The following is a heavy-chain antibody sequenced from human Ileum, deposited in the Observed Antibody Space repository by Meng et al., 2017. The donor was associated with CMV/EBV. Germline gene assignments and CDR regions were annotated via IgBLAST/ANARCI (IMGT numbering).Heavy chain of an antibody. V-gene: IGHV1-2*02. Sequence: ASVKVSCKASGYTFTGYYMHWVRQAPGQGLEGMGWINPNSGGTNYAQKFQGRVTMTRDTSISTAYMELSRLRADDTAVYYCARDLGLTMGATWVVVPADIHDFWGQGTLVTVSS. CDR1: GYTFTGYY. CDR3: ARDLGLTMGATWVVVPADIHDF. D-gene: IGHD2-2*01. J-gene: IGHJ4*02. CDR2: INPNSGGT.